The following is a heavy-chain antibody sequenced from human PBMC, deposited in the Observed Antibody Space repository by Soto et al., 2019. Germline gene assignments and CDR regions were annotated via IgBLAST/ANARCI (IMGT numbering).Heavy chain of an antibody. J-gene: IGHJ6*02. CDR1: GISISTYA. CDR2: ISQDGSVK. Sequence: QVQLVESGGGVVQPGRSLTVSCAASGISISTYAMHWVRQAPGKGLEWVAVISQDGSVKYYADSVKGRFTISRDKPKNTLFLQMNSLGADYTAVYYCAGRQQNYYYYGMDVWGQVTTVTVSS. D-gene: IGHD6-13*01. V-gene: IGHV3-30*03. CDR3: AGRQQNYYYYGMDV.